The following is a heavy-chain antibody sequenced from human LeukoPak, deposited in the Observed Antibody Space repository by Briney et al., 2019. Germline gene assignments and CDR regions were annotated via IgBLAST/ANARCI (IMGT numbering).Heavy chain of an antibody. J-gene: IGHJ6*02. Sequence: GASVKVSCKASGYTFTGYHMHWVRQAPGQGLEWMGWINPNSGGTNYAQKFQGRVTMTRDTSISTAYMELSRLRSDDTAVYYCARVNYGDYDARFYYYYGMDVWGQGTTVTVSS. CDR3: ARVNYGDYDARFYYYYGMDV. CDR2: INPNSGGT. D-gene: IGHD4-17*01. V-gene: IGHV1-2*02. CDR1: GYTFTGYH.